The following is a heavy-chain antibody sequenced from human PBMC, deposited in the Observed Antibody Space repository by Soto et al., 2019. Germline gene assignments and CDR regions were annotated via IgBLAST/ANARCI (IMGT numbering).Heavy chain of an antibody. J-gene: IGHJ4*02. D-gene: IGHD5-18*01. CDR3: AREGFDVDTEPLGGG. CDR1: GGTFSSYA. Sequence: GASVKVSCKASGGTFSSYAISWVRQAPGQGLEWMGGIIPIFGTANYAQKFQGRVTITADKSTSTAYMELSSLRSEDTAVYYCAREGFDVDTEPLGGGWDQGTLVTVSS. CDR2: IIPIFGTA. V-gene: IGHV1-69*06.